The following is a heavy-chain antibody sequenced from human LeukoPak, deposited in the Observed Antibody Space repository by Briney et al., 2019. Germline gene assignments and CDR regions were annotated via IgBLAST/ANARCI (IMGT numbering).Heavy chain of an antibody. Sequence: SETLSLTCTVSGGSISSYYWSWIRQPAGKGLEWIGRIYTSGSTNYNPSLKSRVTMSVDTSKNQSSLKLSSVTAADTAVYYCARVHDYGDYGTFDYWGQGTLVTVSS. J-gene: IGHJ4*02. CDR3: ARVHDYGDYGTFDY. CDR2: IYTSGST. V-gene: IGHV4-4*07. D-gene: IGHD4-17*01. CDR1: GGSISSYY.